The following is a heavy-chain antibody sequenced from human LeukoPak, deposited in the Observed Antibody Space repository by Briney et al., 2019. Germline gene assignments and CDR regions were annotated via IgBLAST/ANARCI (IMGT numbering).Heavy chain of an antibody. V-gene: IGHV3-48*02. Sequence: PGGSLRLSCAASGFTFSSYSMNWVRQAPGKGLEWVSYISSSSSTIYYADSVKGRFTISRDNAKNSLYLQMNSLRDEDTAVYYCARCYYDSSGYSPFDYWGQGTLVTVSS. CDR2: ISSSSSTI. CDR3: ARCYYDSSGYSPFDY. J-gene: IGHJ4*02. D-gene: IGHD3-22*01. CDR1: GFTFSSYS.